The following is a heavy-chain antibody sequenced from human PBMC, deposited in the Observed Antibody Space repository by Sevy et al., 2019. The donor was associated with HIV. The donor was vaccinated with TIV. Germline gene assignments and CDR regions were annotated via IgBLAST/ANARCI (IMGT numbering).Heavy chain of an antibody. Sequence: GGSLRLSCAASGIAFSTYAMFWVRQAPGKGLEWVSSISASGYSTYYADSVKGRFTLSRGNSRNTLDLQMNSLRADDTAVYYCAKDFSDVYYYDSNAAVDYWGQGTLVTVSS. CDR1: GIAFSTYA. J-gene: IGHJ4*02. CDR2: ISASGYST. CDR3: AKDFSDVYYYDSNAAVDY. V-gene: IGHV3-23*01. D-gene: IGHD3-22*01.